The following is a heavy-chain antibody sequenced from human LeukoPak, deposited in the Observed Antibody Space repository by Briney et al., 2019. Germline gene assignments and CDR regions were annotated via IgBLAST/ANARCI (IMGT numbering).Heavy chain of an antibody. V-gene: IGHV3-30*14. Sequence: GGSLRLSCAASGFTFSSYAMHWVRQAPGKGLEWVAVISYDGSNKYYADSVKGRFTISRDNSKNTLYLQMNSLRAEDTAVYYCARHIAAPSPSNDYYYMDVWGKGTTVTVSS. CDR2: ISYDGSNK. CDR3: ARHIAAPSPSNDYYYMDV. CDR1: GFTFSSYA. J-gene: IGHJ6*03. D-gene: IGHD6-6*01.